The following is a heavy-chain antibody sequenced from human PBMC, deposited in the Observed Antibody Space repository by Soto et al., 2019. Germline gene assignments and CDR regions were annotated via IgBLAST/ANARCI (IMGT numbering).Heavy chain of an antibody. D-gene: IGHD4-17*01. Sequence: GGSLRLSCAASGFTFSSYWMSWVRQAPGKGLEWVANIKQDGSGKYYVDSVKGRFTISRDNAKNSLYLQMNSLRAEDRAVDYCARDWVVSDYGGTLMGYWGQGTLVTVSS. J-gene: IGHJ4*02. CDR3: ARDWVVSDYGGTLMGY. CDR1: GFTFSSYW. CDR2: IKQDGSGK. V-gene: IGHV3-7*05.